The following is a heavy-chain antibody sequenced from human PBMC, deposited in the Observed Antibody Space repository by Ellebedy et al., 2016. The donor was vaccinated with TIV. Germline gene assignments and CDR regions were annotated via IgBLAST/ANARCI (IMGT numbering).Heavy chain of an antibody. D-gene: IGHD4-17*01. V-gene: IGHV1-46*04. J-gene: IGHJ4*02. CDR1: GYTFSTYY. CDR3: AREDAYGDYDNFDY. CDR2: INPSGGST. Sequence: AASVKVSCKASGYTFSTYYMHWVRQAPGQGLEWLGIINPSGGSTTYAQNLQGRVTMTRDTSTTTVYMELSSLRSEDTAVYYCAREDAYGDYDNFDYWGQGTLVTVS.